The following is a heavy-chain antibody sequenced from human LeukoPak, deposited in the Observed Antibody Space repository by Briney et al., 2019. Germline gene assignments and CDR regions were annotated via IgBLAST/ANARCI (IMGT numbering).Heavy chain of an antibody. CDR3: AKEDRAFDI. V-gene: IGHV3-7*03. CDR2: IKQDGSEK. J-gene: IGHJ3*02. CDR1: GFTFSSYW. Sequence: GWSLRLSCAASGFTFSSYWMILVRQAPGKGLEGVANIKQDGSEKYYVDSVKGRFTISRDNAKNSLYLQRNSLRGEDTAVYYCAKEDRAFDIWGQGTKVNLSS.